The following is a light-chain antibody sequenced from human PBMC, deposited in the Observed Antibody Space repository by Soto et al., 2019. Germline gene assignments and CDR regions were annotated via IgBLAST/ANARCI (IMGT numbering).Light chain of an antibody. CDR1: QSIGTN. Sequence: EVVMTQSPATVSVSPGERTSLSCSASQSIGTNLGWYQQRPGQAPRLLIAKTSIRVAGVPARFSGSGSGTEFTLTISSLQSEDIAVYYCQQYAGWPLTFGGGTKVDIK. CDR3: QQYAGWPLT. CDR2: KTS. V-gene: IGKV3D-15*01. J-gene: IGKJ4*01.